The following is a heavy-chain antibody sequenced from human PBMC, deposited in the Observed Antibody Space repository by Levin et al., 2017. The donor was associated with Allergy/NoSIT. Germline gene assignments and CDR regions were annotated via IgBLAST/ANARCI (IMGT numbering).Heavy chain of an antibody. CDR1: GFTFSSYE. CDR2: ISSSGSTI. D-gene: IGHD2-2*01. Sequence: SCAASGFTFSSYEMNWVRQAPGKGLEWVSYISSSGSTIYYADSVKGRFTISRDNAKNSLYLQMNSLRAEDTAVYYCARRYCSSTSCLLDYWGQGTLVTVSS. CDR3: ARRYCSSTSCLLDY. J-gene: IGHJ4*02. V-gene: IGHV3-48*03.